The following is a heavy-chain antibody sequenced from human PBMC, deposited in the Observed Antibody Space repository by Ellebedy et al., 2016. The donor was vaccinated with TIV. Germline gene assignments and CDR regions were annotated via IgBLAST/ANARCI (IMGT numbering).Heavy chain of an antibody. CDR3: ARDLAGVPGY. J-gene: IGHJ4*02. V-gene: IGHV1-18*04. Sequence: ASVKVSXXASGYTFTSYGISWLRQAPGQGLEWMGWISTYNGDTNYAQNLQDRVTVTTDTSTNIAYMELRSLRSDDTAVYYCARDLAGVPGYWGQGTLVTVSS. CDR1: GYTFTSYG. CDR2: ISTYNGDT. D-gene: IGHD2-2*01.